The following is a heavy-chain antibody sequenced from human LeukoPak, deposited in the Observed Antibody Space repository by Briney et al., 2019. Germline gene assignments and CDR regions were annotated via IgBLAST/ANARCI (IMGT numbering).Heavy chain of an antibody. CDR3: TTRNRVTGSLDY. D-gene: IGHD2/OR15-2a*01. CDR1: GFTFSNAW. Sequence: GGSLRLSCAASGFTFSNAWMSWVRLAPGKGLEWVGRIKSKTDGETTDYAAPVKGRFTISSDDSKNTLYLQVNSLKTDDTAVYYCTTRNRVTGSLDYWGQGTLVTVSS. J-gene: IGHJ4*02. V-gene: IGHV3-15*01. CDR2: IKSKTDGETT.